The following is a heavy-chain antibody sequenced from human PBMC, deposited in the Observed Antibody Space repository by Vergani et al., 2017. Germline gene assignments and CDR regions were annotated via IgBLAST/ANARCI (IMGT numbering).Heavy chain of an antibody. CDR2: ISGSGGFT. J-gene: IGHJ6*03. CDR1: GFTFSSYA. Sequence: EVQLLESGGGLVQPGGSLRLSCAASGFTFSSYAMSWVRQAPGKGLEWDSAISGSGGFTYYADSVKGRFTISRDNAKNSLYLQMNSLRAEDTAVYYCARDRLEVGEYGSGSYYRYYYYMDVWGKGTTVTVSS. CDR3: ARDRLEVGEYGSGSYYRYYYYMDV. D-gene: IGHD3-10*01. V-gene: IGHV3-23*01.